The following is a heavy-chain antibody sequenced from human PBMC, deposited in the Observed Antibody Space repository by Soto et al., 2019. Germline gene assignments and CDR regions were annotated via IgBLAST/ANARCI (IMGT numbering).Heavy chain of an antibody. D-gene: IGHD6-19*01. CDR2: IDSSGEK. CDR1: GLSITDSEMG. J-gene: IGHJ5*02. V-gene: IGHV2-26*01. CDR3: ARRHLAGAVSPLFDP. Sequence: QVTLKESGPVLVKPTETLTLRCTVSGLSITDSEMGVSWIRQPPGQPLEWLAHIDSSGEKSYRTFLKSRLAISKDNSKSQIGPTMTNMDPAETATYYCARRHLAGAVSPLFDPWGQGIPVTVSS.